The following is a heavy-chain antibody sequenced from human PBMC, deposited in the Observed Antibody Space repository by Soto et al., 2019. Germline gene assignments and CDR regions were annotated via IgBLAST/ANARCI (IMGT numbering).Heavy chain of an antibody. V-gene: IGHV1-3*01. D-gene: IGHD3-22*01. CDR2: INAGNGNT. Sequence: QVQLVQSGAEVKKPGASVKVSCKASGYTFTSYAMHWVRQAPGQRLEWVGWINAGNGNTKYSQKFQGRVTITRDTSASTAYMELSSLRSEDTAVYYCARISGYYTWDYWSQGTLVTVSS. CDR3: ARISGYYTWDY. J-gene: IGHJ4*02. CDR1: GYTFTSYA.